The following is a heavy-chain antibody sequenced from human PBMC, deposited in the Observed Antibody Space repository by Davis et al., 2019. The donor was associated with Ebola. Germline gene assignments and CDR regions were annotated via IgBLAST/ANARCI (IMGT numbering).Heavy chain of an antibody. D-gene: IGHD6-13*01. CDR3: ARADLGIAAGGYINDAFDI. CDR2: IYSGGST. Sequence: GGSLRLSCAASGFTVSSNYMSWVRQAPGKGLEWVSVIYSGGSTYYADSVKGRFTISRDNAKNSLYLQMNSLRAEDTAVYYCARADLGIAAGGYINDAFDIWGQGTMVTVSS. V-gene: IGHV3-66*01. J-gene: IGHJ3*02. CDR1: GFTVSSNY.